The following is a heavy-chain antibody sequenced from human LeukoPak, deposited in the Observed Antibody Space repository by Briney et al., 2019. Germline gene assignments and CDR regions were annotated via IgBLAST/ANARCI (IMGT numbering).Heavy chain of an antibody. CDR2: ISSSSSTI. Sequence: GGSLRLSCAASGFTFSSYSMNWVRQAPGKGLEWVSYISSSSSTIYYADSVKGRFTISRDNAKNSLYLQMNSLRAEDTAVYYCARDDPAADYNWFDPWGQGTLVTVSS. CDR1: GFTFSSYS. CDR3: ARDDPAADYNWFDP. J-gene: IGHJ5*02. D-gene: IGHD6-13*01. V-gene: IGHV3-48*01.